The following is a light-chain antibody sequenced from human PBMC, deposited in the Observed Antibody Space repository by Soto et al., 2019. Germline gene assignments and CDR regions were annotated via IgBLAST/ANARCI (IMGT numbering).Light chain of an antibody. Sequence: QSALTQPASVSGSPGQSITISCTGTSSDVGCYNYVSWYQQHPGKAPKLMIYEISNRPSGVSNRFSGSKSGNTASLTISGLQAEDEADYHCSSYTTSSTHWVFGGGTKLTVL. CDR1: SSDVGCYNY. J-gene: IGLJ3*02. CDR3: SSYTTSSTHWV. CDR2: EIS. V-gene: IGLV2-14*01.